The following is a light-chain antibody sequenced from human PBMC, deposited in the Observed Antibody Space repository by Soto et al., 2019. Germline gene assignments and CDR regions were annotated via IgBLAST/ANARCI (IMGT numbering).Light chain of an antibody. Sequence: IVLTQSPDTLSLSPGERATISCRASQSVSSNLAWYQQKPGQAPRLLIYGASTRATGIPARFSGSGSGTEFTLTISSLQSEDFAVYYCQQYNNWPPWTFGQGTKVDIK. CDR2: GAS. V-gene: IGKV3-15*01. J-gene: IGKJ1*01. CDR3: QQYNNWPPWT. CDR1: QSVSSN.